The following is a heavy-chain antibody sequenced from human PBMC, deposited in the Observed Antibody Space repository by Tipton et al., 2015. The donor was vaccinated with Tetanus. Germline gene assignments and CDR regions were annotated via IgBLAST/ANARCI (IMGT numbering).Heavy chain of an antibody. CDR1: GFSFGSYG. CDR2: IWYGGRNK. V-gene: IGHV3-33*01. Sequence: SLRLSCAASGFSFGSYGMHWVRQAPGKGLEWVAVIWYGGRNKNYAASVKGRFSISRDNSNNTLYLQMNSVRAEDTAVYYCAREVWGSYRYHAGLDSWGQGTLVIVSS. J-gene: IGHJ4*02. CDR3: AREVWGSYRYHAGLDS. D-gene: IGHD3-16*02.